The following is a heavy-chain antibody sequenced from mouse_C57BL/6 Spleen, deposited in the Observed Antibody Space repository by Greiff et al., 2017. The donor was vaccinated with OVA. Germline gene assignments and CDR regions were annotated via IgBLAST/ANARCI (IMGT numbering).Heavy chain of an antibody. J-gene: IGHJ3*01. CDR1: GFNIKDDY. V-gene: IGHV14-4*01. D-gene: IGHD2-5*01. CDR2: IDPENGDT. Sequence: EVQLQQSGAELVRPGASVKLSCTASGFNIKDDYMHWVKQRPEQGLEWIGWIDPENGDTEYASKFQGKATITADTSSNTAYLQISSLTSEDTAVYYCTGSNNWFAYWGQGTLVTVSA. CDR3: TGSNNWFAY.